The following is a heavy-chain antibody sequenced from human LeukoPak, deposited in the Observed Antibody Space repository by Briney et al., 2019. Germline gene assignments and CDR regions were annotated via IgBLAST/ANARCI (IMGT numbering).Heavy chain of an antibody. CDR1: GGSISSYY. Sequence: SETLSLTCTVSGGSISSYYWSWIRQPPGKGLEWIGYIYYSGSTNYNPSLKSRVTISVDTSKNQFSLKLSPVTAADTAVYYCARVVGYGSGSYRTEYFQHWGQGTLVTVSS. CDR2: IYYSGST. D-gene: IGHD3-10*01. CDR3: ARVVGYGSGSYRTEYFQH. V-gene: IGHV4-59*01. J-gene: IGHJ1*01.